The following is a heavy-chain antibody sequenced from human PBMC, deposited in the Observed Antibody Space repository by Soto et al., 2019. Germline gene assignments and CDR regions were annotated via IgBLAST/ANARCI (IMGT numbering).Heavy chain of an antibody. CDR1: GGSINTATHS. V-gene: IGHV4-30-2*01. Sequence: QLQLQESGSGLVKPSQTLSLTCAVSGGSINTATHSWSWIRQPPGKGLEWIGYIYHSGSTYYNPSVKSRVTISIDKSNNHFSLGLSSVTAADTAVYYCARGGGVTTTGADYWGQGILVTVSS. CDR3: ARGGGVTTTGADY. J-gene: IGHJ4*02. CDR2: IYHSGST. D-gene: IGHD4-4*01.